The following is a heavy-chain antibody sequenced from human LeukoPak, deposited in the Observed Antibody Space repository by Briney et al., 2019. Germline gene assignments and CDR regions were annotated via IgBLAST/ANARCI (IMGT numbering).Heavy chain of an antibody. V-gene: IGHV3-20*04. Sequence: GGSLRLSCAASGFTFTSYAMSWVRQAQGKGLEWVSGINWNGGSTGYADSVKGRFTISRDNAKKSLYLQMNSLRAEDTALYYCAGGSYVLLGAFDIWGQGTMVTVSS. CDR3: AGGSYVLLGAFDI. CDR1: GFTFTSYA. D-gene: IGHD1-26*01. J-gene: IGHJ3*02. CDR2: INWNGGST.